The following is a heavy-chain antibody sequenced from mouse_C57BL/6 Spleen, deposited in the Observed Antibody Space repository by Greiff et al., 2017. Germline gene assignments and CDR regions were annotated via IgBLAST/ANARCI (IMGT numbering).Heavy chain of an antibody. Sequence: EVMLVESGGDLVKPGGSLKLSCAASGFTFSSYGMSWVRQTPDKRLEWVATISSGGSYTYYPDSVKGRFTISRDNAKNTLYLQMSRLKSEDTAMYFCSRQPLYYRGQGTTLTVSS. CDR3: SRQPLYY. CDR2: ISSGGSYT. J-gene: IGHJ2*01. V-gene: IGHV5-6*01. CDR1: GFTFSSYG.